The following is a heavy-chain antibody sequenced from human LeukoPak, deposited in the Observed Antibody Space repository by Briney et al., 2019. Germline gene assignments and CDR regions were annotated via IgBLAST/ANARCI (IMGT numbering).Heavy chain of an antibody. J-gene: IGHJ4*02. V-gene: IGHV1-2*02. CDR3: ARGWSLWEWGFAFDN. CDR2: INPNSGGT. CDR1: GYTFTDYY. D-gene: IGHD3-16*01. Sequence: ASVKVSCKASGYTFTDYYIHWVRQAPGQGLEWMGWINPNSGGTKYAQKFQGRVTMTRDTSIRTAYMELSRLRSDDTAVFYCARGWSLWEWGFAFDNWGQGTLVTVSS.